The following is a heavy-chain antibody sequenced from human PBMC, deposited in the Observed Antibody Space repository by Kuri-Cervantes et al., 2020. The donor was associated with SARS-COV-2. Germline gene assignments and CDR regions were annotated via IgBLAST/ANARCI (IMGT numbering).Heavy chain of an antibody. CDR1: GFTFGDYA. D-gene: IGHD3-3*01. J-gene: IGHJ6*02. CDR2: ISSSSSYI. CDR3: ARGSFWSGYYSYYYYYGMDV. Sequence: GESLKISCTASGFTFGDYAMSWVRQAPGKGLEWVSSISSSSSYIYYADSVKGRFTISRDNAKNSLYLQMNSLRAGETAVYYCARGSFWSGYYSYYYYYGMDVWGQGTTVTVPS. V-gene: IGHV3-21*01.